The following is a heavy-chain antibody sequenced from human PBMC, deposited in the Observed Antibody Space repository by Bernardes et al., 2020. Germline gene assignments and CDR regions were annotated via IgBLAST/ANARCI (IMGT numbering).Heavy chain of an antibody. CDR2: VSNSGST. CDR3: ARDSTSETWSYFDY. CDR1: GGPISCYY. Sequence: SETLSPTCTVSGGPISCYYWSWIRPPPGKGLEWIGNVSNSGSTNYNPSLNGRVTISVDTSKNQFSLKLTSVTAADPVMYYCARDSTSETWSYFDYWGKGTRVTVSS. D-gene: IGHD5-12*01. V-gene: IGHV4-59*01. J-gene: IGHJ4*02.